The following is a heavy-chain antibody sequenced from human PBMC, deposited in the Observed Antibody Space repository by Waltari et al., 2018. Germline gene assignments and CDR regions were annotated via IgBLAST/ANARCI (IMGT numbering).Heavy chain of an antibody. CDR1: GFTFDDYA. D-gene: IGHD3-16*01. CDR3: AKDGGDGYNTRGFDY. CDR2: IKWKSWNI. V-gene: IGHV3-9*01. J-gene: IGHJ4*02. Sequence: EVQLVEAGGGLVQPGRSLNLSCAAPGFTFDDYAIHWVRQAPGKGLGCVLGIKWKSWNIAYACSVKGRFTISGDNAKNSLYLQMNSLRAEDTSLYYCAKDGGDGYNTRGFDYWGQGTLVTVSS.